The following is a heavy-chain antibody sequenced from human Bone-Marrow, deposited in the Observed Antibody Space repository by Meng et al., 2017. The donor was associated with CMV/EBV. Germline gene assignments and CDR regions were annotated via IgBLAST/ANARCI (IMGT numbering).Heavy chain of an antibody. CDR2: INPSSGGT. CDR3: AREREDY. CDR1: GYTFTDCY. J-gene: IGHJ4*02. Sequence: ASVKVSCKATGYTFTDCYILWVRQAPGQGLEWMGWINPSSGGTNYAQKFQGRVTMTRDTSSSPAYMELNRLTSDDTAGYYCAREREDYWGQGTLVTVSS. V-gene: IGHV1-2*02.